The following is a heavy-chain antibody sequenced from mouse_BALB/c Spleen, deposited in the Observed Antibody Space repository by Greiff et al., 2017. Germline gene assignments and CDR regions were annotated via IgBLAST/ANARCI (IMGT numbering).Heavy chain of an antibody. CDR2: INSDGGST. Sequence: EVKLQESGGGLVQPGESLKLSCESNEYEFPSHDMSWVRKTPEQRLELVAAINSDGGSTYYPDTMERRFIISRDNTKKTLYLQMSSLRSEDTALYYCARRPLRQGAWFAYWGQGTLVTVSA. CDR3: ARRPLRQGAWFAY. V-gene: IGHV5-2*01. CDR1: EYEFPSHD. J-gene: IGHJ3*01. D-gene: IGHD2-12*01.